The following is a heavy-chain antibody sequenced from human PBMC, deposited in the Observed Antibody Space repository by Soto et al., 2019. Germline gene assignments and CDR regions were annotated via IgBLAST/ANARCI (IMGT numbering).Heavy chain of an antibody. CDR3: ARDRNWNYSQVY. CDR1: GFTFSSYA. CDR2: ISYDGSNK. V-gene: IGHV3-30-3*01. D-gene: IGHD1-7*01. Sequence: GGSLRLSCAASGFTFSSYAMHWVRQAPGKGLEWVAVISYDGSNKYYADSVKGRFTISRDNSKNTLYLQMNSLRAEDTAVYYCARDRNWNYSQVYWGQGTLVTVSS. J-gene: IGHJ4*02.